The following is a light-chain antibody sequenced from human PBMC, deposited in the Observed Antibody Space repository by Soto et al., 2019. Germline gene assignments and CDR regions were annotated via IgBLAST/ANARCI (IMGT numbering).Light chain of an antibody. V-gene: IGLV2-14*01. J-gene: IGLJ1*01. CDR2: EVS. Sequence: LTQPASVSGSPGQSITISCTGTSSDVGGYKYVSWYQQHPGKAPQLMIFEVSHRPSGVSNRFSGSKSGNTASLTISGLQAEDEADYYCGSYSTLSYVFGTGTQLTVL. CDR1: SSDVGGYKY. CDR3: GSYSTLSYV.